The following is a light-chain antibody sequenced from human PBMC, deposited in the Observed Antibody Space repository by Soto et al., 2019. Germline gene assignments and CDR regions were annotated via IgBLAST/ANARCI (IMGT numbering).Light chain of an antibody. CDR2: GAS. V-gene: IGKV3-15*01. Sequence: EIVMTQSPATLSVSPGESATLSCRASQSVSSSLAWYQQKPGQAPRLLIYGASTRATGFPARFSGSGSGTEFTLTISSLQSEDFAVYYCQQYNNWPPTFGQGTRLEIK. J-gene: IGKJ5*01. CDR1: QSVSSS. CDR3: QQYNNWPPT.